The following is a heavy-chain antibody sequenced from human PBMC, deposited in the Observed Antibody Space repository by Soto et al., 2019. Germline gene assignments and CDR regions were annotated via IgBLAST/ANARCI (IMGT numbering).Heavy chain of an antibody. CDR2: IIPVFGTA. J-gene: IGHJ1*01. V-gene: IGHV1-69*01. Sequence: QVQLVQSGAEVKKPGPSVKVSCKASGGTFSSYAISWVRQAPGQGLECMGGIIPVFGTANYAQKFQGRVTINADESTSTVYMERSSLRSEDTAVYYCARGWNDFPHWGQGTLVTVSS. CDR3: ARGWNDFPH. D-gene: IGHD1-1*01. CDR1: GGTFSSYA.